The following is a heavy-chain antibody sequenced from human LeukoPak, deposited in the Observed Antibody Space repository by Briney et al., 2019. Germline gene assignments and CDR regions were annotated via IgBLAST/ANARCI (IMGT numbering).Heavy chain of an antibody. Sequence: GGSLRLSCAASGFTFSSYSMNWVRQAPGEGLEWVSSISSSSSYIYYADSVKGRFTISRDNAKNSLYLQMNSLRAEDTAVYYCARIAVAGNPFDYWGQGTLVTVSS. V-gene: IGHV3-21*01. CDR2: ISSSSSYI. CDR1: GFTFSSYS. J-gene: IGHJ4*02. CDR3: ARIAVAGNPFDY. D-gene: IGHD6-19*01.